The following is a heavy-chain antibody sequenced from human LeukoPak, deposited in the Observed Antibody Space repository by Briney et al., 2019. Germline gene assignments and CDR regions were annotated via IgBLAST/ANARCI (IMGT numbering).Heavy chain of an antibody. Sequence: SETLSLTCAVYGGSFSGYYWSWIRQPPGKGLEWIGEISHSGSTNYNPSLKSRVTISVDTSKNQFSLKLSSVTAADTAVYYCARGGYCSGTSCRDFDYWGQGTLVTVSS. CDR3: ARGGYCSGTSCRDFDY. V-gene: IGHV4-34*01. J-gene: IGHJ4*02. D-gene: IGHD2-2*01. CDR1: GGSFSGYY. CDR2: ISHSGST.